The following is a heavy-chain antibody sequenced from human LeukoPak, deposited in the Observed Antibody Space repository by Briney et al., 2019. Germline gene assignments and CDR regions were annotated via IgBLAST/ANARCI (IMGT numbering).Heavy chain of an antibody. J-gene: IGHJ6*03. V-gene: IGHV4-39*07. Sequence: SETLSLTCTVSGGSISSYYWSWIRQPPGKGLEWIGSMYHGGSTYYNPSLKSRVTISVDTSKNQFSLKLSSVTAADTAVYYCARGAGGAYYYYYYMDVWGKGTTVTVSS. D-gene: IGHD3-16*01. CDR1: GGSISSYY. CDR3: ARGAGGAYYYYYYMDV. CDR2: MYHGGST.